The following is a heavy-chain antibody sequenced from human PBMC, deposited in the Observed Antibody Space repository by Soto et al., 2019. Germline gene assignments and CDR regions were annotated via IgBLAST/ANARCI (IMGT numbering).Heavy chain of an antibody. V-gene: IGHV3-33*01. CDR2: IWYDGSNK. D-gene: IGHD4-17*01. J-gene: IGHJ6*02. CDR3: ARDPGYGDYLYYYYGMDV. CDR1: GFTFSSYG. Sequence: SLRLSCAASGFTFSSYGMHWVRQAPGKGLEWVAVIWYDGSNKYYADSVKGRFTISRDNSKNTLYLQMNSLRAEDTAVYYCARDPGYGDYLYYYYGMDVWGQGTTVTVSS.